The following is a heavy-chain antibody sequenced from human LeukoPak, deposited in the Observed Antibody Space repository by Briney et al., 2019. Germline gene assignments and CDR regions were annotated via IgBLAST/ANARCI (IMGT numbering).Heavy chain of an antibody. CDR3: AKDSMTGDYFDY. CDR1: GFTFSNYG. Sequence: GGSLRLSCEASGFTFSNYGMHWVRQAPGKGLEWVAFTRYDGSNKYYADSVKGRFTISRDNSKNTLYLQMNSLRAEDTAVYYCAKDSMTGDYFDYWGQGTLVTVSS. V-gene: IGHV3-30*02. CDR2: TRYDGSNK. J-gene: IGHJ4*02. D-gene: IGHD3-3*02.